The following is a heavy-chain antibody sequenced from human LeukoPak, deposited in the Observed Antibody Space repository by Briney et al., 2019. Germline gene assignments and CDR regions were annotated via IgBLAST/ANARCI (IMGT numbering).Heavy chain of an antibody. D-gene: IGHD2/OR15-2a*01. V-gene: IGHV4-39*01. CDR2: VYNSGST. CDR3: VRHVTPWGYCSSSTCNELDP. J-gene: IGHJ5*02. CDR1: GAFISSTAHS. Sequence: SETLSLTCSVSGAFISSTAHSWGWVRLPPGKGLEWIGNVYNSGSTSYNPSFKSRVIISVDTSRNQFSLKLKSVVATDTAVYYCVRHVTPWGYCSSSTCNELDPWGQGTLVTVSS.